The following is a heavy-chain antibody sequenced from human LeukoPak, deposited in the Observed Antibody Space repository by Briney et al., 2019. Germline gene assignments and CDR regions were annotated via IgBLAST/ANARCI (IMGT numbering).Heavy chain of an antibody. CDR3: ATREVAGAFDI. D-gene: IGHD1/OR15-1a*01. V-gene: IGHV1-69*13. Sequence: SVKVSCKTFGDTFSYHSISWVRQAPGQGLQWLGGIIPHVGSPRYTERLQDRITITADESTTTAYMELSSLRSEDTAVYYCATREVAGAFDIWGQGTMVTVSS. CDR2: IIPHVGSP. J-gene: IGHJ3*02. CDR1: GDTFSYHS.